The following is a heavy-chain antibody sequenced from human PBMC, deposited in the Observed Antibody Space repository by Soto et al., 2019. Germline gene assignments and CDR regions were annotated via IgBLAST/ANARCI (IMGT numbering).Heavy chain of an antibody. J-gene: IGHJ4*02. V-gene: IGHV4-39*01. CDR2: IFFTGNI. CDR3: ASRHCACGSYYIYGFDT. D-gene: IGHD1-26*01. CDR1: GASLSRISYY. Sequence: SETLSLTCTVSGASLSRISYYWGWIRQPPGKGLEWVGSIFFTGNIYYNPSLNSRVTISVDTSRNQFSLMVNSVTAAATAVYYWASRHCACGSYYIYGFDTRGQGALLTVSS.